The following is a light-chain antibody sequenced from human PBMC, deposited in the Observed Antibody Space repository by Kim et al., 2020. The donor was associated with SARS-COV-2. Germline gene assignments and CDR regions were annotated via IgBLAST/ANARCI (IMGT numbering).Light chain of an antibody. CDR2: DTN. CDR3: LLSYIGARV. J-gene: IGLJ3*02. V-gene: IGLV7-46*01. CDR1: TGTVTSGHY. Sequence: PGGTVTLTWGSSTGTVTSGHYPYWFQQKPGQAPRTLIYDTNNKHSWTPARFSGSLLGGKAALTLSGAQPEDEADYYCLLSYIGARVFGGGTQLTVL.